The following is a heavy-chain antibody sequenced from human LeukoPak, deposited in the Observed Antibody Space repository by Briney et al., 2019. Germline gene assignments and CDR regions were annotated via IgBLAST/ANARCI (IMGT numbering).Heavy chain of an antibody. CDR1: GFTVSSNY. D-gene: IGHD3-9*01. Sequence: GGSLRLSCAASGFTVSSNYMSWVRQAPGKGLEWVSYISSSSSTIYYADSVKGRFTISRDNAKNSLYLQMNSLRAEDTAVYYCARDLGDILTGWRFGYYFDYWGQGTLVTVSS. CDR2: ISSSSSTI. V-gene: IGHV3-48*01. J-gene: IGHJ4*02. CDR3: ARDLGDILTGWRFGYYFDY.